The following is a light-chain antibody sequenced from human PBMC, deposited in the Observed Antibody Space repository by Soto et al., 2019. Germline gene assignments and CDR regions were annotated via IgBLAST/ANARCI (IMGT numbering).Light chain of an antibody. Sequence: DIQMTQSPSSLSASVGDRVTITWQASQDISNYLNWYQQKPGKAPKLLIYDASNLETGYPSRFSGSGSGTDFTFTISSLQPEDIATYYCQQYDNLHLTFGQGTRLEIK. V-gene: IGKV1-33*01. J-gene: IGKJ5*01. CDR2: DAS. CDR1: QDISNY. CDR3: QQYDNLHLT.